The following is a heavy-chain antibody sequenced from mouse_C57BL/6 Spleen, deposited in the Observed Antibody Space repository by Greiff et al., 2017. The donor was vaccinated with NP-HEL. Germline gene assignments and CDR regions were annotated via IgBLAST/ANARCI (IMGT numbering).Heavy chain of an antibody. D-gene: IGHD2-5*01. CDR3: ARGDYSNYGYYAMDY. V-gene: IGHV1-80*01. J-gene: IGHJ4*01. CDR1: GYAFSSYW. CDR2: IYPGDGDT. Sequence: QVQLQQSGAELVKPGASVKISCKASGYAFSSYWMNWVKQRPGKGLEWIGQIYPGDGDTNYNGKFKGKATLTADNSSSTAYMQLSSLTSEDSAVYFCARGDYSNYGYYAMDYWGQGTSVTVSS.